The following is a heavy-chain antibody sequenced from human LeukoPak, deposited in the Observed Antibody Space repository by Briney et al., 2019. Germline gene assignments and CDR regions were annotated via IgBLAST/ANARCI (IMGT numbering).Heavy chain of an antibody. CDR3: ARRSPKYSSSWYYFDY. V-gene: IGHV4-39*01. CDR1: GGSISSSSYY. Sequence: KPSETLSLTCTVSGGSISSSSYYWGWIRQPPGKGLEWIGSIYYSGSTYYNPSLKSRVTISVDTSKNQFSLKLSSVTAADTAVYYCARRSPKYSSSWYYFDYWGQGTLVTVSS. CDR2: IYYSGST. J-gene: IGHJ4*02. D-gene: IGHD6-13*01.